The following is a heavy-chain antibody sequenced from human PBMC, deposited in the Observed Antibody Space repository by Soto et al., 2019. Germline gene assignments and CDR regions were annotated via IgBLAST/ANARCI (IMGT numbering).Heavy chain of an antibody. CDR1: GYTFRNFG. CDR2: ISAYNANA. Sequence: QIQLLQSGAEVKKPGASVEVTCKASGYTFRNFGISWVLQAPGQGLEWMGWISAYNANANYAQKFQGRLTMTADTSTSTAYMELRSLRSDDTAVYYCARENSYFDYWGQGTLVTVSS. J-gene: IGHJ4*02. CDR3: ARENSYFDY. V-gene: IGHV1-18*01.